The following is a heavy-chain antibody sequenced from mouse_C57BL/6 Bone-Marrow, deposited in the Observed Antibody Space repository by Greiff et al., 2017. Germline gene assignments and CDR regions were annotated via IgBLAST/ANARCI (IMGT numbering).Heavy chain of an antibody. CDR3: ARDSYYYGSSSSWFAY. CDR1: GYTFTDYY. D-gene: IGHD1-1*01. J-gene: IGHJ3*01. CDR2: INPYNGGT. V-gene: IGHV1-19*01. Sequence: QLQQSLPVLVKPGASVKMSCKASGYTFTDYYMNWVKQSHGKSLEWIGVINPYNGGTSYNQKFKGKATLTVDKSSSTAYMELNSLTSEDSAVYYCARDSYYYGSSSSWFAYWGQGTLVTVSA.